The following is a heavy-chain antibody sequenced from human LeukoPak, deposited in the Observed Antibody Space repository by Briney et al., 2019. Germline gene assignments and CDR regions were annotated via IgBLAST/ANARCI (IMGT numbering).Heavy chain of an antibody. Sequence: PGGSLRLSCAASGFTFSSYSMNWVRQAPGKGLEWVSSISSSSSYIYYADSVKGRFTISRDNSKNTLYLQMNSLRAEDTAVYYCAKSHYDFWSGYYAIIDYWGQGTLVTVSS. V-gene: IGHV3-21*04. D-gene: IGHD3-3*01. CDR1: GFTFSSYS. J-gene: IGHJ4*02. CDR3: AKSHYDFWSGYYAIIDY. CDR2: ISSSSSYI.